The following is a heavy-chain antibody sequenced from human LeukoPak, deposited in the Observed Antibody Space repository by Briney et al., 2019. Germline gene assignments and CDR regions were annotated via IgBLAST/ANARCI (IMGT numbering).Heavy chain of an antibody. J-gene: IGHJ6*02. D-gene: IGHD6-19*01. Sequence: GRSLRLSCAASGFTFSSYGMHWVRQAPGKGLEWVAVISYDGSNKFYADSVKGRFTISRDNSKNTLYLQMNSLRAEDTTVYYCVKDRSLYSSGWYGMDVWGQGTTVTVSS. CDR3: VKDRSLYSSGWYGMDV. CDR1: GFTFSSYG. CDR2: ISYDGSNK. V-gene: IGHV3-30*18.